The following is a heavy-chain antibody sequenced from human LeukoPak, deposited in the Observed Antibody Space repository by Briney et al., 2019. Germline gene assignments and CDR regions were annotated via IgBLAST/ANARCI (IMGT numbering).Heavy chain of an antibody. CDR2: IYHSGST. Sequence: SETLSLTCTVPGGSINIYYWSWIRQPPGKGLEWIGEIYHSGSTNYNPSLKSRVTISVDKSKNQFSLKLSSVTAADTAVYYCATVLSSSWSPKYFQHWGQGTLVTVSS. V-gene: IGHV4-59*12. CDR3: ATVLSSSWSPKYFQH. D-gene: IGHD6-13*01. J-gene: IGHJ1*01. CDR1: GGSINIYY.